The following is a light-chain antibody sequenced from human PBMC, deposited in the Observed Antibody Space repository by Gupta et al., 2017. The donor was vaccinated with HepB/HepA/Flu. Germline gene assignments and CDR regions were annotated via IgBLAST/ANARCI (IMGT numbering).Light chain of an antibody. CDR1: SSDVGGYNY. CDR3: SSYTSTSTLV. CDR2: DVS. V-gene: IGLV2-14*03. Sequence: QSALTQPASVSGSPRQSIPISCTGTSSDVGGYNYVSWYQQHPGKAPKVMIYDVSNRPSGVSNRFSGSKSDNTASLTISGLQAEDEADYYCSSYTSTSTLVFGSGTKVTVL. J-gene: IGLJ1*01.